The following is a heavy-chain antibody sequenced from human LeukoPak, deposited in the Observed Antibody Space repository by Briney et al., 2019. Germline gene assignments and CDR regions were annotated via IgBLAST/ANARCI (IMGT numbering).Heavy chain of an antibody. V-gene: IGHV3-74*01. CDR1: GFTVSSHG. CDR2: IKSDGSFT. J-gene: IGHJ3*02. D-gene: IGHD1-1*01. Sequence: GGSLRLSCVASGFTVSSHGMHWVRQAPGKGLVWVSHIKSDGSFTNYADSVKGRFTISRDNAKNTLYLQMNSLRPEDTAVYYCARGTGAFDIWGQGTKVTVSS. CDR3: ARGTGAFDI.